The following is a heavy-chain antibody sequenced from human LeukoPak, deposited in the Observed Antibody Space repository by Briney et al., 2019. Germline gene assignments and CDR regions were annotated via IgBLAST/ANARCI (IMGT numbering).Heavy chain of an antibody. CDR3: ASLEEHGDYETYYYYGMDV. D-gene: IGHD4-17*01. J-gene: IGHJ6*02. Sequence: GASVKVSCKASGYTFTSYYMHWVRQAPGQGLEWMGIINPSGGSTSYAQKFQGRVTITADESTSTAYMELSSLRSEDTAVYYCASLEEHGDYETYYYYGMDVWGQGTTVTVSS. CDR1: GYTFTSYY. V-gene: IGHV1-46*01. CDR2: INPSGGST.